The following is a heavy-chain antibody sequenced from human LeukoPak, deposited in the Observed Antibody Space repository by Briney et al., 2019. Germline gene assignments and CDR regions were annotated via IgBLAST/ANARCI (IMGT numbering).Heavy chain of an antibody. J-gene: IGHJ5*02. CDR2: VTKDGGET. CDR3: RRGHWDDHA. V-gene: IGHV3-7*01. CDR1: GYTFTDYW. Sequence: GGSLRLSCAGSGYTFTDYWMHWVRQAPGKGLERVASVTKDGGETYYVDSAKGRFTISRDNAKNSVHLQMSSLRDEDTAVYWCRRGHWDDHAWGQGTLVTVSS. D-gene: IGHD7-27*01.